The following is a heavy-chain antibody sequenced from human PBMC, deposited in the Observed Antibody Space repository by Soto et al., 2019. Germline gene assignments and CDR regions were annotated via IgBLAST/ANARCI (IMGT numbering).Heavy chain of an antibody. D-gene: IGHD3-10*01. V-gene: IGHV3-64*01. CDR1: GFTFSSYA. J-gene: IGHJ4*02. CDR3: ARDRSLWFGESLSFDY. Sequence: GGSLRLSCAGSGFTFSSYAMHWGRQAPGKGLEYVSAISSNGGSTYYANSVKGRFTISRDNSKNTLYLQMGSLRAEDMAVYYCARDRSLWFGESLSFDYWGQGTLVTVSS. CDR2: ISSNGGST.